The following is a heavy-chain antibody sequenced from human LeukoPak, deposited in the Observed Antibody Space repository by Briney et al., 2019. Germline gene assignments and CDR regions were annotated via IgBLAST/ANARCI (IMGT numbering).Heavy chain of an antibody. D-gene: IGHD2-15*01. CDR2: IYPGDSDT. J-gene: IGHJ4*02. CDR1: GYSFTSYW. Sequence: GESLKISCKGSGYSFTSYWIGWVRQMPGKGLEWMGIIYPGDSDTRYSPSFQGQVTISADRSISTAYLQWSSLKASDTAMYYCARLRVRCSGGSCGGIDYWGQGTLVTVSS. V-gene: IGHV5-51*01. CDR3: ARLRVRCSGGSCGGIDY.